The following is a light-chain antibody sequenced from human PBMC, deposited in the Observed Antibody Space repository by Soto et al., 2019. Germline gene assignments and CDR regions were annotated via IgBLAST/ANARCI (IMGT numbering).Light chain of an antibody. CDR3: QQRSNWPSLT. Sequence: IVLIQSPNTLYFSPGASATLSCSVSQSVGSYLAWYQHKPGQAPRLLISDASNRATGIPARFSGSGSETDFTLTISSLEPEDSAVYYCQQRSNWPSLTFGGGTKVDIK. CDR2: DAS. V-gene: IGKV3-11*01. CDR1: QSVGSY. J-gene: IGKJ4*01.